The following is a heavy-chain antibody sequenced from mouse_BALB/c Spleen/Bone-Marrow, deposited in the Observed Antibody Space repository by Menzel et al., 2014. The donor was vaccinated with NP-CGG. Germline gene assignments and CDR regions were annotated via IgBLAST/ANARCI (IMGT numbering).Heavy chain of an antibody. CDR1: GYSFTSYV. D-gene: IGHD2-14*01. CDR3: AKGGNYRYDFDY. V-gene: IGHV1-14*01. Sequence: EVKLVESGAELVKPGASVKMSCTASGYSFTSYVMHWVKQKPGKGLERIGYINPYNDGTKYNEKFKGMATLTSDRSSSTAYMELSSMTSEDSAVYYCAKGGNYRYDFDYWGQGTTLTVSS. CDR2: INPYNDGT. J-gene: IGHJ2*01.